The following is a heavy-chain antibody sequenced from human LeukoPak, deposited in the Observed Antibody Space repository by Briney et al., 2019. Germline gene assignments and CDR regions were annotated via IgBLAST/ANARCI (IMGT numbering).Heavy chain of an antibody. J-gene: IGHJ1*01. CDR1: GGSMSSYF. CDR2: IYYSGST. CDR3: ARSITSSWYGDFQH. V-gene: IGHV4-59*01. D-gene: IGHD6-13*01. Sequence: SETLSLTCTVSGGSMSSYFWSWIRQPPGKGLEWIGYIYYSGSTNYNPSLKSRVTISVDTSKNQFSLKLSSVTAADTAVYYCARSITSSWYGDFQHWGQGTLSPSPQ.